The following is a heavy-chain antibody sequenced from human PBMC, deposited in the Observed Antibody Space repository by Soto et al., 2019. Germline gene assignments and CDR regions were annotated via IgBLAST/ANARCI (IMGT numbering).Heavy chain of an antibody. CDR2: INHSGST. V-gene: IGHV4-34*01. D-gene: IGHD5-12*01. Sequence: QVQLQQWGAGLLKPTETLSLTCAVYGGSFSGYYWSWIRQPPGKGLEWIGEINHSGSTNYNPSLKSRVTISVDTSKNQFSLKMSSVTAADTAVYYCARGWTQYYYYGMDVWGQGTTVTVSS. J-gene: IGHJ6*02. CDR1: GGSFSGYY. CDR3: ARGWTQYYYYGMDV.